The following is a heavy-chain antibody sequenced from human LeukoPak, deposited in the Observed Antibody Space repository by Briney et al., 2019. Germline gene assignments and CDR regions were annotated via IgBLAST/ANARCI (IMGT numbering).Heavy chain of an antibody. V-gene: IGHV3-66*01. J-gene: IGHJ6*03. CDR3: ARDSYDFWSGYLTYYYYYMDV. CDR1: EFSVGSNY. Sequence: GGSLRLSCAASEFSVGSNYMTWVRQAPGKGLEWVSLIYSGGSTYYADSVKGRFTISRDNSKNTLYLQMNSLRAEDTAVYYCARDSYDFWSGYLTYYYYYMDVWGKGTTVTVSS. CDR2: IYSGGST. D-gene: IGHD3-3*01.